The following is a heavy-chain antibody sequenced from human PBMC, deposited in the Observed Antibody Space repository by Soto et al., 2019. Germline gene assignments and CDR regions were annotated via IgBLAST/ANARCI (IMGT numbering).Heavy chain of an antibody. CDR1: GFALSSFD. V-gene: IGHV3-48*03. CDR3: VRDHSGLKDFDY. J-gene: IGHJ4*02. Sequence: GGSLRLSSTASGFALSSFDRDWVRQAPGKGLEWVSYINMDGGSTHYAESVKGRFTISRDNGRNSLSLQMDSLRVEDTAVYYCVRDHSGLKDFDYWGQGTLVTVSS. CDR2: INMDGGST. D-gene: IGHD1-1*01.